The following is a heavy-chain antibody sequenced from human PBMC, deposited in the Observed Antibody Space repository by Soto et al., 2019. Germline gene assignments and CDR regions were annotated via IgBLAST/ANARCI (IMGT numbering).Heavy chain of an antibody. D-gene: IGHD3-10*01. Sequence: QVHLVQSGAEVKKPGASVKVSCKASGYTFTDYPIHWVRQAPGQSLAWMGWINPGHGNTEYSQKFQGRVTMARDPSASTAHMQLASLSLADAAVYYWARRPGLHGGPFDFWGRGTLVPVSS. J-gene: IGHJ4*02. CDR1: GYTFTDYP. CDR3: ARRPGLHGGPFDF. CDR2: INPGHGNT. V-gene: IGHV1-3*01.